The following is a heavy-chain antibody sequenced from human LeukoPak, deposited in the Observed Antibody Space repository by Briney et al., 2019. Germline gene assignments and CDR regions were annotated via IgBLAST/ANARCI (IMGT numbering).Heavy chain of an antibody. CDR3: ARETYVWGSYRKNYYFDY. V-gene: IGHV3-7*01. CDR2: IKQDGSEK. J-gene: IGHJ4*02. CDR1: GFTFSSYW. Sequence: GGSLRLSCAASGFTFSSYWMSWVRQAPGKGLEWVANIKQDGSEKYYVDSVKGRFTISRDNAKNSLYLQMNSLRAEDTAVYYCARETYVWGSYRKNYYFDYWGQGTLVTVSS. D-gene: IGHD3-16*01.